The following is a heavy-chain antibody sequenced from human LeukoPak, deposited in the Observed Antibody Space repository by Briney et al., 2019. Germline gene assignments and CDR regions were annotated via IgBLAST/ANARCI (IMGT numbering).Heavy chain of an antibody. CDR2: IYSGGNT. V-gene: IGHV3-66*01. CDR3: ARGLAVTGGGYEFGY. J-gene: IGHJ4*02. D-gene: IGHD6-19*01. Sequence: GGSLRLSCAASGFTVSTYYMSWVRRAPGKGLEWLSVIYSGGNTYYADSVKDRFTISRDNSKNTLYLQINSQRAEDTAVYYCARGLAVTGGGYEFGYWGQGTLVTVSS. CDR1: GFTVSTYY.